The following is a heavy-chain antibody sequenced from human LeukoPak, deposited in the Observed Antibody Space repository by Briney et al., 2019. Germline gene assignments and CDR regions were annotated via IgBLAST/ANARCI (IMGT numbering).Heavy chain of an antibody. J-gene: IGHJ4*02. V-gene: IGHV3-48*03. D-gene: IGHD2-21*02. CDR3: ARSHCGGDCYSPALYN. CDR2: ISISGSTV. Sequence: PGGSLRLSCAASGFTFSSFEMNWVRQAPGKGLEWVSYISISGSTVYYGDSVKGRFTISRDNAKNSLYLHMNSLRAEDTAVYYCARSHCGGDCYSPALYNWGQGTLVTVSS. CDR1: GFTFSSFE.